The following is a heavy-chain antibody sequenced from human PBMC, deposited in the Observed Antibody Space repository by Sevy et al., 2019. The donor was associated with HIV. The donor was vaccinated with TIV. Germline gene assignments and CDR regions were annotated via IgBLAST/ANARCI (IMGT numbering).Heavy chain of an antibody. CDR2: ISGSGGST. CDR3: AKEEYSGYDFDY. V-gene: IGHV3-23*01. CDR1: AFTFSSYV. Sequence: GGSLRLSCTASAFTFSSYVMSWVRQAPGKGLEWVSTISGSGGSTYYADSVRGRLTTSRDNSKKTVYLEMNSMSAEDTAVYYCAKEEYSGYDFDYGGQGTLVTVSS. J-gene: IGHJ4*01. D-gene: IGHD5-12*01.